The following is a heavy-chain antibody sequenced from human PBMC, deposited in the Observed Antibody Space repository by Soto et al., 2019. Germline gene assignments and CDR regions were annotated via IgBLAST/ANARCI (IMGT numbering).Heavy chain of an antibody. Sequence: LRLSCAASGFTFSSYAMHWVRQAPGKGLEWVAVISYDGSNKYYADSVKGRFTISRDNSKNTLYLQMNSLRAEDTAVYYCARTLNYYGSGKIRYYYYGMDVWGQGTTVTVSS. CDR3: ARTLNYYGSGKIRYYYYGMDV. D-gene: IGHD3-10*01. CDR1: GFTFSSYA. J-gene: IGHJ6*02. CDR2: ISYDGSNK. V-gene: IGHV3-30-3*01.